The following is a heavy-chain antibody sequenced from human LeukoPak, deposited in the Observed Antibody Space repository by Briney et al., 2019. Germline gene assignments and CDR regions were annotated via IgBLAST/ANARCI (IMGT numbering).Heavy chain of an antibody. D-gene: IGHD3-10*01. CDR2: INPNSGVT. CDR1: GYTFTGYY. Sequence: ASVKVSCEASGYTFTGYYVHWVRQAPGQGLEWMGWINPNSGVTKIPQKFQGRVTMTRDTSINTAYMELSSLRSDDTASYYCAREDNNGGFYWGQGTLVTVSS. CDR3: AREDNNGGFY. V-gene: IGHV1-2*02. J-gene: IGHJ4*02.